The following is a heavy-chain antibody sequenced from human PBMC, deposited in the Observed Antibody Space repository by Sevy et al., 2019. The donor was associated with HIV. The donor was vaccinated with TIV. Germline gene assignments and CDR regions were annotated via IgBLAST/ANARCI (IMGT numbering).Heavy chain of an antibody. CDR1: GASISSTGYY. V-gene: IGHV4-39*01. J-gene: IGHJ4*02. CDR3: TGPFLRDNCGWSYFDF. D-gene: IGHD6-19*01. CDR2: IRYSGST. Sequence: SETLSLTCTVSGASISSTGYYWGWMRQPPGKGLEWIASIRYSGSTFYNLSLKSRVAISADTSKNQFSLKLNSVTAADTAIDYCTGPFLRDNCGWSYFDFWGQGTVVTVSS.